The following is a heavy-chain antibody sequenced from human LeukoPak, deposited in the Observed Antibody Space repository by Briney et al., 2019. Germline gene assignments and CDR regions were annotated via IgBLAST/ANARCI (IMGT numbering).Heavy chain of an antibody. J-gene: IGHJ4*02. Sequence: PGGSLRLSCAASGFTFSSYSMNWVRQAPGKGLEWVSYISSSSSTIYYVDSVKGRFTISRDNAKNSLYLQMNSLRAEDTAVYYCARVLAAGPSIAAAGNPFDYWGQGTLVTVSS. CDR1: GFTFSSYS. CDR2: ISSSSSTI. V-gene: IGHV3-48*01. CDR3: ARVLAAGPSIAAAGNPFDY. D-gene: IGHD6-13*01.